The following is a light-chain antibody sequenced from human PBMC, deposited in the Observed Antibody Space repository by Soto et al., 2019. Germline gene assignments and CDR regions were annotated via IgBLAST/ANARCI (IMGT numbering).Light chain of an antibody. CDR2: KAT. V-gene: IGKV1-5*03. CDR1: QSVLSW. J-gene: IGKJ2*01. Sequence: DIQMTQSPSTLPASVGDRVTITCRASQSVLSWLAWYQQKAGEAPKLLIYKATTLQSGVPSRFSGSGSGTEFSLTISRLQPDDFATYFCQQYDRSASFGQGTRLEI. CDR3: QQYDRSAS.